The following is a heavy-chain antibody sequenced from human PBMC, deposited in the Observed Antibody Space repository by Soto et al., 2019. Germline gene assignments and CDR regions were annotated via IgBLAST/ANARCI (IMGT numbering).Heavy chain of an antibody. CDR2: FHYSGST. CDR1: GGSISSRSYY. CDR3: ARHPYSGYDLSFDD. V-gene: IGHV4-39*01. Sequence: QLHLQESGPGLVKPSETLSLTCSVSGGSISSRSYYWAWIRQPPGKGLEWIGSFHYSGSTYYNPSLKSPVTISVDTSENHFSLKLTSVTAADTAVYYCARHPYSGYDLSFDDWGQGTLVTVSS. J-gene: IGHJ4*02. D-gene: IGHD5-12*01.